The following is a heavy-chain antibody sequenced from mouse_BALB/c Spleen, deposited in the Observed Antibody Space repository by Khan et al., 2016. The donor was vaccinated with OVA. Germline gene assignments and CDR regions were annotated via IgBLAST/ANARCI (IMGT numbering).Heavy chain of an antibody. Sequence: VELVESGPGLVAPSQSLSITCTVSGFSLNGYGVNWVRQPPGKGLEWLGMIWGDGSTDYNSPLKSRLSISKDKSKSQVFLKMNSLQTDDTAMYCCARAYYGNYREAMDYWGQGTSVTVSS. V-gene: IGHV2-6-7*01. CDR3: ARAYYGNYREAMDY. J-gene: IGHJ4*01. D-gene: IGHD2-10*01. CDR1: GFSLNGYG. CDR2: IWGDGST.